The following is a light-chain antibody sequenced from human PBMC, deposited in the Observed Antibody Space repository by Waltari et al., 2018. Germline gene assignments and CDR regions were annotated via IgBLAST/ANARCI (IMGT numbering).Light chain of an antibody. V-gene: IGKV1-17*01. J-gene: IGKJ3*01. CDR1: QGISSH. CDR2: AAT. Sequence: DIQMTQSPSSLSASIGDTVTITCRASQGISSHLNWFQQKPGKAPKLLIFAATSLQSGVPSRFSGSGSGTEFTLTISSLQHEDFATYYCLQHNSYPFTFGPGTKLDIK. CDR3: LQHNSYPFT.